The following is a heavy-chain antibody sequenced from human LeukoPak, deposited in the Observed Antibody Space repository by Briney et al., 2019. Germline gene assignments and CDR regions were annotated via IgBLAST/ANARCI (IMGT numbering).Heavy chain of an antibody. V-gene: IGHV3-74*01. CDR1: GFTFNSYW. CDR2: INSDESST. D-gene: IGHD6-19*01. J-gene: IGHJ4*02. CDR3: ARAVDSGWYFDY. Sequence: GGSLRLSCAVSGFTFNSYWMYWVRQAPGKGLVLVSGINSDESSTTYADSVKGRFTISRDNAKNTLHLQMNSLRAEDTSVYYCARAVDSGWYFDYWGQGTLVTVSS.